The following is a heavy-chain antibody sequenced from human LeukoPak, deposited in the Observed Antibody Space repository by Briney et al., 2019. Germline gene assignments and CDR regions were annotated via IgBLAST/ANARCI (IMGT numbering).Heavy chain of an antibody. CDR1: GFTFRSYW. CDR3: ITERYYYDSSVGY. D-gene: IGHD3-22*01. CDR2: IKSKTDGGTT. Sequence: GGSLRLSCAASGFTFRSYWMSWVRQAPGKGLEWVGRIKSKTDGGTTDYAAPVKGRFTISRDDSKNTLYLQMNSLKTEDTAVYYCITERYYYDSSVGYWGQGTLVTVSS. V-gene: IGHV3-15*01. J-gene: IGHJ4*02.